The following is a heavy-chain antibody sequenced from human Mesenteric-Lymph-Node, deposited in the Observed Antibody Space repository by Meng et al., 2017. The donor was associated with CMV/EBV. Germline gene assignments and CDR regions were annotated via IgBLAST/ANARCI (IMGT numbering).Heavy chain of an antibody. CDR1: GFTISSSY. D-gene: IGHD3-9*01. Sequence: GGSLRLSCAASGFTISSSYINWVRQAPGKGLEWVSIIYSDDDTYYADSVRGRFTLSRDNSKNMLYLQMNSLRAEDTAVYFCARQYTDSRGYFYYALDVWGQGTTVTVSS. J-gene: IGHJ6*02. V-gene: IGHV3-66*02. CDR3: ARQYTDSRGYFYYALDV. CDR2: IYSDDDT.